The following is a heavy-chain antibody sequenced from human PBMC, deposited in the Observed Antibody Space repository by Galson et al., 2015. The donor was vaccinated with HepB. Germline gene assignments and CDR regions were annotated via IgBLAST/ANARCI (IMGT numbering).Heavy chain of an antibody. V-gene: IGHV4-59*01. CDR3: ARLRFFYDSSVEDY. CDR2: IYYSGST. Sequence: SLTCTVSGGSISSYYWSWIRQPPGKGLEWIGYIYYSGSTNYNPSLKSRVTISVDTSKNQFSLKLSSVTAADTAVYYCARLRFFYDSSVEDYWGQGTLVTVSS. J-gene: IGHJ4*02. D-gene: IGHD3-22*01. CDR1: GGSISSYY.